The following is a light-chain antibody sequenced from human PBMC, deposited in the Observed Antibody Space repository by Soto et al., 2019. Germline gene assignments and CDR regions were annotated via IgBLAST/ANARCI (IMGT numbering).Light chain of an antibody. CDR1: QNITIW. CDR2: RAT. CDR3: QQFHYYRT. Sequence: DIQMTQSPSTLSASLGDRATMSCRASQNITIWLAWYQQKPGKAPKLLIYRATSLHSVVPSSLRGSGSGTVFTLTSDNLQPDDFATYCRQQFHYYRTFGQGTKVDIK. V-gene: IGKV1-5*03. J-gene: IGKJ1*01.